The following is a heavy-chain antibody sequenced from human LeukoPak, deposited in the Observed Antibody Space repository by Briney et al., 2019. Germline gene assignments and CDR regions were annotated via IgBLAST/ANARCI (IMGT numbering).Heavy chain of an antibody. CDR2: ISSNGGST. J-gene: IGHJ4*02. CDR1: GFTFSSYA. Sequence: GGSLRLSCAASGFTFSSYAMHWVRQAPGKGLEYVSAISSNGGSTYYANSVKGRFTISRDNSKNTLYLQMGSLRAEDMAVYYCARERIRYFDYWGQGTLVTVSS. CDR3: ARERIRYFDY. V-gene: IGHV3-64*01.